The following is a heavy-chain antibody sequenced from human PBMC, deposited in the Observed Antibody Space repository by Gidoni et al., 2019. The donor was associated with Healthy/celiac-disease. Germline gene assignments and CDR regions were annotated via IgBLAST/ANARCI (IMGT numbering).Heavy chain of an antibody. Sequence: QVQLVQSGAEVKKPGASVKVSCKASGYTFTSYGISWVRQAPVQGLEGMGWISAYNGNTNYAQKLQDRVTMTTDKSTSTAYMELRSLRSDDTAVYYGAIQYSSGWYYFDYWGQGTLVTVSS. CDR3: AIQYSSGWYYFDY. V-gene: IGHV1-18*01. D-gene: IGHD6-19*01. J-gene: IGHJ4*02. CDR1: GYTFTSYG. CDR2: ISAYNGNT.